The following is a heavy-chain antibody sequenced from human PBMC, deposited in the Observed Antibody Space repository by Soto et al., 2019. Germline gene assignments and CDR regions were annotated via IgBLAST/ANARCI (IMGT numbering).Heavy chain of an antibody. CDR1: GYSFTDYW. CDR3: ASQEMATKNVDAFDI. CDR2: IYPGDSDT. V-gene: IGHV5-51*01. D-gene: IGHD5-12*01. J-gene: IGHJ3*02. Sequence: GESLKISCMVSGYSFTDYWIGWVRQMPGKGLEWMGIIYPGDSDTRYSPSFQGQVTISANKSISTAYLQWSSLKASDTAMYYCASQEMATKNVDAFDIWGQGTMVTVSS.